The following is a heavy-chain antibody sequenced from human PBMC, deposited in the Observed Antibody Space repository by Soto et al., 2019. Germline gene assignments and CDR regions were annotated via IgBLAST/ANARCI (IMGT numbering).Heavy chain of an antibody. J-gene: IGHJ6*02. D-gene: IGHD2-21*02. CDR2: IIPIFGTA. Sequence: QVQLVQSGAEVKKPGSSVKVSCKASGGTFNSFAINWVRQAPGQGLEWMGVIIPIFGTANYAQNFQGRVTIPADESTSTAYMELSSLRSEDTAVYYCARGHQGECGGDCTQRYYSHGMDIWGQGTTVTVSS. CDR1: GGTFNSFA. CDR3: ARGHQGECGGDCTQRYYSHGMDI. V-gene: IGHV1-69*12.